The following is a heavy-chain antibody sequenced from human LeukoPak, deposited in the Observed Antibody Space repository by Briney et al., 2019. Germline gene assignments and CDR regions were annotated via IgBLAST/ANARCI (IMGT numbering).Heavy chain of an antibody. CDR1: RFSFSSYW. D-gene: IGHD3-9*01. V-gene: IGHV3-7*01. J-gene: IGHJ4*02. CDR2: INQDGSEK. CDR3: ARGVELTGYSDY. Sequence: LAGGSLRLSCAASRFSFSSYWMSWVRQAPGKGLEWVANINQDGSEKFYADSVKGRFTISRDNANNSMFLQMNSLRAEDTAVYYCARGVELTGYSDYWGRGTLVTVSS.